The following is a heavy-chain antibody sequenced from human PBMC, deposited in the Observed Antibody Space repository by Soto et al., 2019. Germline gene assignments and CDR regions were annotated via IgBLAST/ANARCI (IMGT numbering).Heavy chain of an antibody. CDR2: INAGNGNT. CDR3: ARGLTMVRGVILDALDI. CDR1: GYTFTSYA. Sequence: QVQLVQSGAEVKKPGASVKVSCKASGYTFTSYAMHWVRQAPGQRLEWMGWINAGNGNTKYSQNFQGRVTITRDTSASTAYMELSSLRSEDTAVYYCARGLTMVRGVILDALDIWGQGTMVTVSS. V-gene: IGHV1-3*01. D-gene: IGHD3-10*01. J-gene: IGHJ3*02.